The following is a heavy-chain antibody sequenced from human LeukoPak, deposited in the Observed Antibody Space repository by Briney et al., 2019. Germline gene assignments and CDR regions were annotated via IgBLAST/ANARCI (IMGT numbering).Heavy chain of an antibody. CDR1: GFTFSNYD. J-gene: IGHJ4*02. Sequence: GGSLRLSCAASGFTFSNYDMHWVRQAAGKGLEWVSGIGTAGDTYYPASVKGRFTISRENAKNSLYLQINSLSAGDTAVYCCASSPAYSSSWYAIDNWGQGTLVTVSS. V-gene: IGHV3-13*01. CDR2: IGTAGDT. D-gene: IGHD6-13*01. CDR3: ASSPAYSSSWYAIDN.